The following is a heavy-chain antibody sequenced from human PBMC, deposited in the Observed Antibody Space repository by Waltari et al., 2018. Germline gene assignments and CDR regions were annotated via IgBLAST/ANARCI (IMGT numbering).Heavy chain of an antibody. CDR3: ARHITMVRGAHSYYYGMDV. J-gene: IGHJ6*02. CDR1: GYSFTSYW. V-gene: IGHV5-51*01. Sequence: EVQLVQSGAEVKKPGESLKISCKGSGYSFTSYWIGWVRQMPGKGREWMGIIYPGESVTRSSPSFQGQVTISADKSISTAYLQWSSLKASDTAMYYCARHITMVRGAHSYYYGMDVWGQGTTVTVSS. D-gene: IGHD3-10*01. CDR2: IYPGESVT.